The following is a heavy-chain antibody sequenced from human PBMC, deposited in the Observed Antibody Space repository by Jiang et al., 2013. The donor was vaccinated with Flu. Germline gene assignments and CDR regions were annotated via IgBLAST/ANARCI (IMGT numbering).Heavy chain of an antibody. Sequence: VQLVESGGGVVRPGGSLRLSCAASGFTFDDYGMSWVRQAPGKGLEWVSGISASGGSTYYADSVKGRFTISRDNSKNTLYLQMNSLRADDTAVYYCARQYVAAPNDYDYWGQGTLVTVSS. V-gene: IGHV3-23*04. D-gene: IGHD6-13*01. CDR1: GFTFDDYG. CDR3: ARQYVAAPNDYDY. CDR2: ISASGGST. J-gene: IGHJ4*02.